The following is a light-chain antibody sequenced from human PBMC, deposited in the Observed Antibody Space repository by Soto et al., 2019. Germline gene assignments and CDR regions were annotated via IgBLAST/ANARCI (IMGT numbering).Light chain of an antibody. CDR1: SSDVGGYNY. CDR2: DVS. J-gene: IGLJ1*01. CDR3: CSYTTSNTRQIV. Sequence: QSALTQPASVSGSPGQSITISCTGTSSDVGGYNYVSWYQQHPGKAPKFMIYDVSYRPSGVSNRFSGSKSGNTASLTISGLQAEDEADYYCCSYTTSNTRQIVFGTGTKLTVL. V-gene: IGLV2-14*01.